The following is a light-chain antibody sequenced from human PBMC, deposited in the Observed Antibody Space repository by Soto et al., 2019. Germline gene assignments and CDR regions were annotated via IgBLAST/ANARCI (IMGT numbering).Light chain of an antibody. Sequence: QSALTQPASVSGSPGQSITISCTGTSSDVGGYKYVSWYQQYPGKAPKLMIYDVSNRPSGVSNRFAGSKSGNTPSLTITGRQAEDEADYYCGSYTSSSTYVFGTGTKVTVL. V-gene: IGLV2-14*01. CDR2: DVS. CDR3: GSYTSSSTYV. CDR1: SSDVGGYKY. J-gene: IGLJ1*01.